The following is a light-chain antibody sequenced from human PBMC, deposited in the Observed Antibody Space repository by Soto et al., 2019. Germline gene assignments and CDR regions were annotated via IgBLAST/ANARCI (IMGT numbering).Light chain of an antibody. Sequence: QSALTQPASVSGSPGQSTTISCTGTSSDIGGYNYVSWYQQLPGEAPKLIIYDVSDWPSGVSTRFSGSKSGNTASLTISGLQAEDEGDYYSSSFTSRHTYVFGTGTKLTVL. CDR3: SSFTSRHTYV. V-gene: IGLV2-14*01. J-gene: IGLJ1*01. CDR2: DVS. CDR1: SSDIGGYNY.